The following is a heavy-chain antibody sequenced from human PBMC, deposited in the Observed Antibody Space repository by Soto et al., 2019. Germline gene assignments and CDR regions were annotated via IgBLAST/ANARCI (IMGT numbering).Heavy chain of an antibody. CDR1: GFPFSNSV. Sequence: GGSLRLSCSSSGFPFSNSVMHWVRHAPGRGLEDLSAISSNWFSTYYAYSVKGRFTISRDNSKNKLYLQLSSLRPEDTAIYYCMTVDTTMTEGRYFGYGGQGPLVTVS. CDR3: MTVDTTMTEGRYFGY. J-gene: IGHJ4*02. D-gene: IGHD5-18*01. V-gene: IGHV3-64D*06. CDR2: ISSNWFST.